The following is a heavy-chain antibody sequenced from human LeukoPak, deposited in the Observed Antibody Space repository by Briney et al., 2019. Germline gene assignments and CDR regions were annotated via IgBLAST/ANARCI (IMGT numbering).Heavy chain of an antibody. D-gene: IGHD3-22*01. Sequence: KPSETLSLTCTVSGGSISSSSYYWGWIRQPPGKGLEWIGSIYYSGSTYYNPSLKSRVTISVDTSKNQFSLKLSSVTAADTAVYYCARNFREISSGYYYPLDYWGQGTLVTVSS. V-gene: IGHV4-39*01. CDR3: ARNFREISSGYYYPLDY. J-gene: IGHJ4*02. CDR1: GGSISSSSYY. CDR2: IYYSGST.